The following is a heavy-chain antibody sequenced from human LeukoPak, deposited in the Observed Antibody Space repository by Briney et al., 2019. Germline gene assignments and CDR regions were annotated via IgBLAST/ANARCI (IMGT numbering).Heavy chain of an antibody. CDR3: ARFPIRGSSSDY. CDR2: ISYDGSNK. CDR1: GFTFSSYA. D-gene: IGHD3-10*01. J-gene: IGHJ4*02. V-gene: IGHV3-30*04. Sequence: GRSLRLPCAASGFTFSSYAMHWVRQAPGKGLEWVAVISYDGSNKYYADSVKGRFTISRDNSKNTLYLQMNSLRAEDTAVYYCARFPIRGSSSDYWGQGTLVTVSS.